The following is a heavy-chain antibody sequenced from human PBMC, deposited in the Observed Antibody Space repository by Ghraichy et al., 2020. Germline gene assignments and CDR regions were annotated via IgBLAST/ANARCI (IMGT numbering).Heavy chain of an antibody. CDR1: GGSFSGYY. V-gene: IGHV4-34*01. CDR3: ARISSGWYDWFDP. D-gene: IGHD6-19*01. J-gene: IGHJ5*02. Sequence: SETLSLTCAVYGGSFSGYYWSWIRQPPGKGLEWIGEINHSGSTNYNPSLKSRVTISVDTSKNQFSLKLSSVTAADTAVYYCARISSGWYDWFDPWGQGTLVTVSS. CDR2: INHSGST.